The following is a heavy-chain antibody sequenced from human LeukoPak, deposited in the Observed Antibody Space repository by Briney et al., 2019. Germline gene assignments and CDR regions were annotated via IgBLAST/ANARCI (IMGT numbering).Heavy chain of an antibody. CDR1: GGSISNYY. CDR2: IYYSGGT. V-gene: IGHV4-59*01. D-gene: IGHD4-17*01. Sequence: SETLSLTCTVSGGSISNYYWSWIRQPPGKGLEWIGYIYYSGGTNYNPSLKSRVTISVDTSKNQFSLKLSSVTAADTAVYYCATSALDYGDFDSLFDYWGQGTLVTVSS. CDR3: ATSALDYGDFDSLFDY. J-gene: IGHJ4*02.